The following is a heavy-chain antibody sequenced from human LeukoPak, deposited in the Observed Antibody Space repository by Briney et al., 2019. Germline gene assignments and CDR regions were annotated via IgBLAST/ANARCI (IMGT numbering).Heavy chain of an antibody. J-gene: IGHJ3*02. CDR3: ARHGAKGRYYYDSSGYYGDAFDI. V-gene: IGHV4-39*01. D-gene: IGHD3-22*01. CDR1: GGSISSSDYY. CDR2: IYYSGNT. Sequence: PSETLSLTCTVSGGSISSSDYYWGWIRQPPGKGLEWLGSIYYSGNTYYNPSLKSRVTISIDTSKNQFSLKLSSVTAADTAVYYCARHGAKGRYYYDSSGYYGDAFDIWGQGTMVTVSS.